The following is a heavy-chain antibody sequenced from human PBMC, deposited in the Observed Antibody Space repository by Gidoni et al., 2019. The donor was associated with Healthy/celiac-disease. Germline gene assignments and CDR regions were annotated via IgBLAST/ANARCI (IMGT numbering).Heavy chain of an antibody. J-gene: IGHJ6*03. CDR1: GFTFRSYA. CDR3: AKEGSDIVATIFRDYYYYYYMDV. D-gene: IGHD5-12*01. CDR2: ISGSGGST. V-gene: IGHV3-23*01. Sequence: EVQLLESGGGLVQPGGSLRLSCAASGFTFRSYALSWVRQAPGKGLEWVSAISGSGGSTYYADSVKGRFTISRDNSKNTLYLQMNSLRAEDTAVYYCAKEGSDIVATIFRDYYYYYYMDVWGKGTTVTVSS.